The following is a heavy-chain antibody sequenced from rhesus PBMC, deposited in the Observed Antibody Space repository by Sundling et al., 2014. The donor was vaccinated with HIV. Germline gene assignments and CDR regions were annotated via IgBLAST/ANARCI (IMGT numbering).Heavy chain of an antibody. CDR1: GFNFSNFY. V-gene: IGHV3-13*01. CDR3: TKQGFGFNS. J-gene: IGHJ6*01. Sequence: EVQLVESGGGLVQPGASLRLSCGASGFNFSNFYMNWVRQAQGRGLEWVGLIRNKAKRYTTEYAAAVRGRFTISRDDSQNTLYLQMTSLKTEDTAIYFCTKQGFGFNSWGQGVVVTVSS. CDR2: IRNKAKRYTT.